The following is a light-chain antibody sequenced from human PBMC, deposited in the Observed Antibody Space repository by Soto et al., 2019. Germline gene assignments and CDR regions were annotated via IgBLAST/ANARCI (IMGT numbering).Light chain of an antibody. CDR1: SSNIGSNT. CDR3: AAWDDSLNAWV. J-gene: IGLJ3*02. V-gene: IGLV1-44*01. Sequence: QSVLTQPPSASGTPGQRVTISCSGSSSNIGSNTVNWYQQLPGTAPKRLIYSNNQRPSGVPDRFSGSKVGTSASLAISGLVSEEESDYYCAAWDDSLNAWVFGGGTKLTVL. CDR2: SNN.